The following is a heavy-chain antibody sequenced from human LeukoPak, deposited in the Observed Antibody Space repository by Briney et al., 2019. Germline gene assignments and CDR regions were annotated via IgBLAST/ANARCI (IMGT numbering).Heavy chain of an antibody. Sequence: GGSLRLSCAASGFAISDYSMNWVRQAPGKGLEWVSSISSSSSYIYYADSVKGRFTISRDNAKNSLYLQMNSLRAEDTAVYYCTQGVSSSSRGDFDYWGQGTLVTVSS. CDR1: GFAISDYS. J-gene: IGHJ4*02. V-gene: IGHV3-21*01. CDR2: ISSSSSYI. CDR3: TQGVSSSSRGDFDY. D-gene: IGHD6-6*01.